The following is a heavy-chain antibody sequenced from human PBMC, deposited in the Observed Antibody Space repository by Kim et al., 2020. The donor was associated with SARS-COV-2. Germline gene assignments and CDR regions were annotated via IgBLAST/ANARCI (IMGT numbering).Heavy chain of an antibody. Sequence: GGSLRLSCAASGFTVSSNYMSWVRQAPGKGLEWVSVIYSGGSTYYADSVKGRFTISRHNSKNTLYLQMNSLRAEDTAVYYCAREHKSYYDSSGYYGMDVWGQGTTVTVSS. CDR2: IYSGGST. D-gene: IGHD3-22*01. J-gene: IGHJ6*02. V-gene: IGHV3-53*04. CDR3: AREHKSYYDSSGYYGMDV. CDR1: GFTVSSNY.